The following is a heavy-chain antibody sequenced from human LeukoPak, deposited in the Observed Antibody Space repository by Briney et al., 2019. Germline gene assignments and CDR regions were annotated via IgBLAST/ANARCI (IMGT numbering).Heavy chain of an antibody. V-gene: IGHV1-24*01. CDR2: IDPEDGEA. CDR3: ARGTGLPEY. D-gene: IGHD1-14*01. Sequence: ASVKVSCKVSGYSLSEVSTHWVRQAPGKGLEWMGGIDPEDGEAIFAQTIQGRVTMTEDTSIGTACMELRSLRSEDTAVYYCARGTGLPEYWGQGTLVTVSS. J-gene: IGHJ4*02. CDR1: GYSLSEVS.